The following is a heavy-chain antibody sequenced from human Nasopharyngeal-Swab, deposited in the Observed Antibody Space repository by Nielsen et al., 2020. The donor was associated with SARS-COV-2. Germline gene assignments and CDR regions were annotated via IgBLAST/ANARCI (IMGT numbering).Heavy chain of an antibody. V-gene: IGHV5-10-1*01. CDR3: ATLTMGGNNWFDP. D-gene: IGHD3-3*01. CDR2: IDPSDSYT. J-gene: IGHJ5*02. Sequence: VRQMPGKGLEWMGRIDPSDSYTNYSPSFQGHVTISADKSISTAYLQWSSLKASDTAMYYCATLTMGGNNWFDPWGQGTLVTVSS.